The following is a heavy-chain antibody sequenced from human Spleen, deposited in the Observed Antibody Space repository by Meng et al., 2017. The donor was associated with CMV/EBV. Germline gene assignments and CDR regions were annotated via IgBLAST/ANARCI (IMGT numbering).Heavy chain of an antibody. J-gene: IGHJ6*02. CDR1: GFRFTAYG. Sequence: GESLKISCATSGFRFTAYGMHWVRQAPGKGLQWVAFIRYNGSYTNYEDSVKGRFTISRDNSKNSLYLQMNSLRAEDTAVYYCARALPGEYCSSTSCYTGLRGMDVWGQGTTVTVSS. CDR2: IRYNGSYT. V-gene: IGHV3-30*02. D-gene: IGHD2-2*02. CDR3: ARALPGEYCSSTSCYTGLRGMDV.